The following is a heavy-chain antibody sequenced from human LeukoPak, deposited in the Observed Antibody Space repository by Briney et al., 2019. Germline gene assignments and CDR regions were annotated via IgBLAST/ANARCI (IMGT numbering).Heavy chain of an antibody. CDR1: GFTFSSYA. J-gene: IGHJ4*02. Sequence: PGGSLRLSCAASGFTFSSYAMGWVRQAPGKGLEWVSAISGSGGSTYYADSVKGRFTISRDNSKNTLYLQMNSLRAEDTAVYYCAKDRGRYSGYDYADYWGQGTLVTVSS. CDR3: AKDRGRYSGYDYADY. V-gene: IGHV3-23*01. CDR2: ISGSGGST. D-gene: IGHD5-12*01.